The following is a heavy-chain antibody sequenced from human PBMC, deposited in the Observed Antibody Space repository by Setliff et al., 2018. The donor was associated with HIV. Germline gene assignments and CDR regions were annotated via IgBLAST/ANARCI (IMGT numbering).Heavy chain of an antibody. Sequence: QPGGSLRLSCAGSGFTFSSYWMSWVRQAPGKGLEWVANIKQDGSEKYYVESVKGRFTISRDNANNSLHLQMNSLRAEDTAVYYCARGARGYSYGWGQGTLVTVSS. V-gene: IGHV3-7*01. D-gene: IGHD5-18*01. CDR3: ARGARGYSYG. CDR2: IKQDGSEK. J-gene: IGHJ4*02. CDR1: GFTFSSYW.